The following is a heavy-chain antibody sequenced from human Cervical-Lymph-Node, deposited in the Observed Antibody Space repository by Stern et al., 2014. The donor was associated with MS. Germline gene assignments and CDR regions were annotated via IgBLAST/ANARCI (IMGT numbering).Heavy chain of an antibody. Sequence: QLVQSGAEVKKPGASVKVSCKASGYTFTGHYMHWVRQGPGQGLEWMVRINLTSGVTNYAQKCQGRVTMTRDTSISTAYMELSRLRSDDTAVYYCARVGVDAFDIWGQGPMVTVSS. D-gene: IGHD1-26*01. CDR2: INLTSGVT. V-gene: IGHV1-2*06. J-gene: IGHJ3*02. CDR3: ARVGVDAFDI. CDR1: GYTFTGHY.